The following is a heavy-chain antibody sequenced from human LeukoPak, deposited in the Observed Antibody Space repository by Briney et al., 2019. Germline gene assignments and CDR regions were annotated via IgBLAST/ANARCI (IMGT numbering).Heavy chain of an antibody. Sequence: SETLSLTCAVYGGSFSGYYWSWIRQPPGKGLEWIGEINHSGSTNYNPSLKSRVTISVDTSKNQFSLKLSSVTAADTAVYYCARRRRVVVVPRGLSPGYFDYWGQGTLVTVSS. V-gene: IGHV4-34*01. CDR1: GGSFSGYY. D-gene: IGHD3-22*01. CDR2: INHSGST. CDR3: ARRRRVVVVPRGLSPGYFDY. J-gene: IGHJ4*02.